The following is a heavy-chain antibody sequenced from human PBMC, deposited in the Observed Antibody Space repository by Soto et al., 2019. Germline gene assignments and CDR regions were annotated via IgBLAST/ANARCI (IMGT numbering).Heavy chain of an antibody. V-gene: IGHV3-7*03. CDR3: VKDGGYCSSATCYSPRNHYFDS. Sequence: GGSLRLSCVASGFSFSDYWMSWVRQAPGKGPEWVANIKFDGSEKQYVDSVRGRFSISRDNFRNSLFLQMNSLRAGDTAIYYCVKDGGYCSSATCYSPRNHYFDSWGQGTLVTVSS. D-gene: IGHD2-2*01. CDR2: IKFDGSEK. CDR1: GFSFSDYW. J-gene: IGHJ4*02.